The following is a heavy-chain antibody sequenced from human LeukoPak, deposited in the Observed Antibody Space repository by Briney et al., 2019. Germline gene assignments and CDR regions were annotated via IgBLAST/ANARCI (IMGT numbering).Heavy chain of an antibody. D-gene: IGHD2-15*01. CDR2: IYPGDSDT. J-gene: IGHJ4*02. Sequence: PGESLQISCQGSGYSFTSYWIGWVRQLPGKGLEWMGIIYPGDSDTRYSPSFQGQVTISADKSISTAYLQWSSLKASDTAMYYCARQGCGGSCYVDYWGQGTLVTVSS. CDR3: ARQGCGGSCYVDY. V-gene: IGHV5-51*01. CDR1: GYSFTSYW.